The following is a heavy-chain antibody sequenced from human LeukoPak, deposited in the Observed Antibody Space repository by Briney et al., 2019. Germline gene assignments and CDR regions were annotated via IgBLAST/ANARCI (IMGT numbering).Heavy chain of an antibody. V-gene: IGHV3-7*03. CDR1: GFTFPNYW. Sequence: GGSLRLSCAASGFTFPNYWMSWVRQAPGKGLEWVANIRQDGSEKFYVDSVKGRFTISRDNDKSSLYLQMNSLKTEDTAVYYCTTKEYSEGFYFDYWGQGTLVTVSS. CDR2: IRQDGSEK. D-gene: IGHD5-18*01. J-gene: IGHJ4*02. CDR3: TTKEYSEGFYFDY.